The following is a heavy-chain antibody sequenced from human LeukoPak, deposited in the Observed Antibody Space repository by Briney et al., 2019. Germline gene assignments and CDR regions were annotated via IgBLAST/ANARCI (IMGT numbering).Heavy chain of an antibody. Sequence: GASVKVSCKVSGYTLTELSMHWVRQAPGKGLEWMGGFDPEDGETIYAQKFQGRVTMTEDTSTDTAYMELSSLRSEDTAVYYCATRPTFWGSYRSAFDYWGQGTLVTVSS. CDR2: FDPEDGET. V-gene: IGHV1-24*01. J-gene: IGHJ4*02. D-gene: IGHD3-16*02. CDR3: ATRPTFWGSYRSAFDY. CDR1: GYTLTELS.